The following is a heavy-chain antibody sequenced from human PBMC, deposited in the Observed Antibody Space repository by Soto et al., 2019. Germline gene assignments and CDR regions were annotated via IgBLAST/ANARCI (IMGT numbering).Heavy chain of an antibody. D-gene: IGHD2-15*01. CDR1: GGTFSSYA. V-gene: IGHV1-69*13. J-gene: IGHJ6*02. Sequence: EASVKVSCKASGGTFSSYAISWVRQAPGQGLEWMGGIIPIFGTANYAQKFQGRVTITADESTSTAYMELSSLRSEDTAVYYCASALIVVVANYYYYGMDVWGQGTTVTVSS. CDR3: ASALIVVVANYYYYGMDV. CDR2: IIPIFGTA.